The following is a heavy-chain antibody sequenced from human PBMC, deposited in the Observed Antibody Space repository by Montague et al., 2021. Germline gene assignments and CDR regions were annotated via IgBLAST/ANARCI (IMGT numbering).Heavy chain of an antibody. J-gene: IGHJ6*02. CDR1: GGSISSSSYY. D-gene: IGHD4-23*01. CDR3: GVTPSFYYHGMDV. V-gene: IGHV4-39*01. CDR2: IYYSGST. Sequence: SETLSLTCTVSGGSISSSSYYWGWIRQSPGKELEWIGCIYYSGSTYYNPSLRSRLTISVDTSKSQFSLKLSSVTAADTAVYYGGVTPSFYYHGMDVWGQGTTVTVSS.